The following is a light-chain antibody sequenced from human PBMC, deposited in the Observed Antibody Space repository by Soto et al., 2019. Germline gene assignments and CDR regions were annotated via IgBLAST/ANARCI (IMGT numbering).Light chain of an antibody. CDR3: QSYDSSLSGYV. J-gene: IGLJ1*01. CDR1: SSNIGAGYD. Sequence: QSVLTQPPSVSGAPGQRVTISCNGSSSNIGAGYDVHWYQRLPGTAPKLLIHGNSNRPSGVPDRFSASKSGTSASLAITGLQAEDEADYFFQSYDSSLSGYVFGTGTKLTVL. CDR2: GNS. V-gene: IGLV1-40*01.